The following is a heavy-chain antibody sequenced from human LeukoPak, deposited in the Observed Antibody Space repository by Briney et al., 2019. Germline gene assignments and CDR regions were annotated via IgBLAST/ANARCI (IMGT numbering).Heavy chain of an antibody. J-gene: IGHJ4*02. CDR1: GYTFTSYA. V-gene: IGHV7-4-1*04. D-gene: IGHD3-10*01. CDR2: INTNTGNP. Sequence: ASVKVSCKASGYTFTSYAMNWVRQAPGQGLEWMGWINTNTGNPTYAQGFTGRFVFSLDTSVSMAYLQISSLKAEDTAVYYCARDGGFGELLPNYFDYWGQGTLVTVSS. CDR3: ARDGGFGELLPNYFDY.